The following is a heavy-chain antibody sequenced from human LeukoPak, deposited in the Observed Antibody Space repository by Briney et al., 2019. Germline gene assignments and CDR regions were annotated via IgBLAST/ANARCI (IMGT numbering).Heavy chain of an antibody. D-gene: IGHD3-10*01. CDR2: GGNSGGT. V-gene: IGHV4-34*01. CDR1: GGSLNGYY. CDR3: ARGNWYYYGSGRSSFDY. Sequence: PSETLSLTCAVYGGSLNGYYWSWIRQPPGKGLEWIGEGGNSGGTKFNPSLKSRVTISADTSKNQFSLKLSSVTAADTAVYYCARGNWYYYGSGRSSFDYWGQGTLVTVSS. J-gene: IGHJ4*02.